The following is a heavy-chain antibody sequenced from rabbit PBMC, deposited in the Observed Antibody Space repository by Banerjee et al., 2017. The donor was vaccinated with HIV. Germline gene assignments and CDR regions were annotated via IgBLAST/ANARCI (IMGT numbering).Heavy chain of an antibody. Sequence: QEQLEESGGDLVKPEGSLTLTCTASGFSFSSSYWICWVRQAPGKGLEWIACIDAGSSGGTDYASWAKGRFTISKTSSTTVTLQVTSLTAADTATYFCARDLAGVIGWNFNLWGPGTLVTVS. CDR2: IDAGSSGGT. CDR3: ARDLAGVIGWNFNL. J-gene: IGHJ4*01. D-gene: IGHD4-1*01. V-gene: IGHV1S45*01. CDR1: GFSFSSSYW.